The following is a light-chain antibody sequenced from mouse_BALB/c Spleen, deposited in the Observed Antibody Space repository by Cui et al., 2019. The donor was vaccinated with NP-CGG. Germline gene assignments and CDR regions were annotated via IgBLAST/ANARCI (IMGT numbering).Light chain of an antibody. J-gene: IGLJ1*01. CDR2: GTN. CDR3: ALWYSNHWV. V-gene: IGLV1*01. CDR1: TGAVTTNNY. Sequence: QAVVTHESALTTSPGGTVTLTCRSSTGAVTTNNYANWVQEKPDHLFTGLIGGTNNRAPGVPARFSGSLIGDKAALTITGAQTEDEAIYFCALWYSNHWVFGGGTKLTVL.